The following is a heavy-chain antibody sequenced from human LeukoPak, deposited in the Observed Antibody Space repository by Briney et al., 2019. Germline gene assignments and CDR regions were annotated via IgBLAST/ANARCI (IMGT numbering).Heavy chain of an antibody. J-gene: IGHJ4*02. CDR1: GFTFSNYW. CDR3: ARDKKSGESSEIDY. CDR2: INRDGSTT. D-gene: IGHD3-10*01. Sequence: GGSLRLSCAASGFTFSNYWVYWVRQAPGKGLVWFSRINRDGSTTDYADSVKGRFTVSRDNAKNTLNLQMNSLRAEDTAVYYCARDKKSGESSEIDYWGQGTLVTVSS. V-gene: IGHV3-74*01.